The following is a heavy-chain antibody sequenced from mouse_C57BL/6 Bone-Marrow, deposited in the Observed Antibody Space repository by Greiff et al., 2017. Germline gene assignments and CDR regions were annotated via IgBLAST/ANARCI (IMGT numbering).Heavy chain of an antibody. D-gene: IGHD2-2*01. V-gene: IGHV1-69*01. J-gene: IGHJ3*01. CDR2: IDPSDSYT. CDR1: GYTFTSYW. Sequence: QVQLQQPGAELVMPGASVKLSCKASGYTFTSYWMHWVKQRPGQGLEWIGEIDPSDSYTNYNQKFKGKSTLTVDNSSSTAYMQLSSLTSEDSAVYYCARGVWLRFAYWGQGTLVTVSA. CDR3: ARGVWLRFAY.